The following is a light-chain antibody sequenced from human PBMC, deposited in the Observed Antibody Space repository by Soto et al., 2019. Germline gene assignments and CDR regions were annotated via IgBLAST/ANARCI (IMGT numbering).Light chain of an antibody. Sequence: DIQMTQSPSSLSASVGDRVTITCRASQRISTYLNWYQQKPGKAPTLLISDASSLQSGAPSRFSGSGSGTDFTLTISSLQPEDFATYYCQQSYDTPPWTFGQGTKVEIK. CDR2: DAS. V-gene: IGKV1-39*01. CDR1: QRISTY. J-gene: IGKJ1*01. CDR3: QQSYDTPPWT.